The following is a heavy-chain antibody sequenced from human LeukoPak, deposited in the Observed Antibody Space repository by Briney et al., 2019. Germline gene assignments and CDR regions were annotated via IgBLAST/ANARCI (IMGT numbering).Heavy chain of an antibody. V-gene: IGHV4-39*07. CDR1: GGSISSSSYY. CDR2: IYYSGST. CDR3: ARGYYYDSSGYYYPPSG. J-gene: IGHJ4*02. D-gene: IGHD3-22*01. Sequence: PSETLSLTCTVSGGSISSSSYYWGWIRQPPGKGLEWIGSIYYSGSTYYNPSLKSRVTISVDTSKNQFSLKLSSVTAADTAVYYCARGYYYDSSGYYYPPSGWGQGTLVTVSS.